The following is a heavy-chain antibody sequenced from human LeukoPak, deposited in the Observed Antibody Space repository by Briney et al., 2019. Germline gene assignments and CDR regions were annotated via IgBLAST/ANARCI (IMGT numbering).Heavy chain of an antibody. CDR3: ARGRLRPAWGRDYYYYGMDV. D-gene: IGHD2-21*01. CDR1: GGSISSGGYY. V-gene: IGHV4-31*03. Sequence: SETLSLTCTVSGGSISSGGYYWSWIRQHPGKGLEWIGYIYYSGSTNYNPSLKSRVTISVDTSKNQFSLKLSSVTAADTAVYYCARGRLRPAWGRDYYYYGMDVWGQGTTVTVSS. J-gene: IGHJ6*02. CDR2: IYYSGST.